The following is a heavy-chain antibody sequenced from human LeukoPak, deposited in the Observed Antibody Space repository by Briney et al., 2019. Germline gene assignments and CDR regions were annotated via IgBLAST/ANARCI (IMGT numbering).Heavy chain of an antibody. CDR2: IRYDGINK. CDR1: AFTFSTYG. J-gene: IGHJ4*02. CDR3: AKGHCSSTSCYGTGFDY. Sequence: GGSLRLSCAASAFTFSTYGMHWVRQAPGKGLEWVAFIRYDGINKYYADSVKGRFTISRDNSKNTLYLQMNSLRAEDTAVYYCAKGHCSSTSCYGTGFDYWGQGTLVTVPS. V-gene: IGHV3-30*02. D-gene: IGHD2-2*01.